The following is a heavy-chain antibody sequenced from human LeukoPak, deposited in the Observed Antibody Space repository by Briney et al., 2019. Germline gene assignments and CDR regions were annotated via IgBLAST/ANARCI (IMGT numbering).Heavy chain of an antibody. D-gene: IGHD5-24*01. Sequence: ASVKVSCKVSGYTLTELSMHWVRQAPGKGLEWMGDFDPEDGETIYAQKFQGRVTMTEDTSTDTAYMELSSLRSEDTAVYYCATDRRDGYNFRPLDYWGQGTLVTVSS. CDR3: ATDRRDGYNFRPLDY. V-gene: IGHV1-24*01. CDR2: FDPEDGET. J-gene: IGHJ4*02. CDR1: GYTLTELS.